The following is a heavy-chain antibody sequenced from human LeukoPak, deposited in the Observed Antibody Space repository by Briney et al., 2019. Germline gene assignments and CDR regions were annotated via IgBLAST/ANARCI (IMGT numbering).Heavy chain of an antibody. D-gene: IGHD5-24*01. CDR1: GGSFSGYY. Sequence: PSETLSLTCAVYGGSFSGYYWSWIRQPPGKGLEWIGEINHSGSTNYNPSLKSRVTISVDTSKNQFSLKLSSVTAADTAVYYCARVRRRWLQLFDYWGQGTLVPVSS. V-gene: IGHV4-34*01. CDR3: ARVRRRWLQLFDY. CDR2: INHSGST. J-gene: IGHJ4*02.